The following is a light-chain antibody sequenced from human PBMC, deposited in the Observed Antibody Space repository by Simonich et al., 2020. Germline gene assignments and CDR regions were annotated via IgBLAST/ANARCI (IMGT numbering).Light chain of an antibody. CDR1: QSVLYSSNNQNY. CDR2: WAS. J-gene: IGKJ2*01. CDR3: QQYYSTPYT. V-gene: IGKV4-1*01. Sequence: DIVMTQSPDSLAVSLGERATIICKSSQSVLYSSNNQNYLAWYQQKPGQPPKLLIYWASTREAGVPDRFSGSGSGTYFTLTISSLQAEDVAVYYCQQYYSTPYTFGQGTKLEIK.